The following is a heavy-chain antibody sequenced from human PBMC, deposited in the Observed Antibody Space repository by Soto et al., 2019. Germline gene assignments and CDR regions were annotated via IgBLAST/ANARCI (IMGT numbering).Heavy chain of an antibody. Sequence: QLQLQESGPGLVKPSETLSLTCTVSGGSISSSSYYWGWIRQPPGKGLEWIGSIYYSGSTYYNPSLKSRVPISVDTSKNQFSLKLSSVTAADTAVYYCARQSDYGDDMWYFDLWGRGTLVTVSS. J-gene: IGHJ2*01. CDR1: GGSISSSSYY. D-gene: IGHD4-17*01. CDR2: IYYSGST. CDR3: ARQSDYGDDMWYFDL. V-gene: IGHV4-39*01.